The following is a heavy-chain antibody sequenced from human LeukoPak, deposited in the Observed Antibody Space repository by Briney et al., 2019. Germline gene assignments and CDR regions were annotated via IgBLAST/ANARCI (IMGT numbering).Heavy chain of an antibody. J-gene: IGHJ4*02. CDR2: ISGSGGST. CDR1: GFTFSSYA. CDR3: AKDLEAPSYYFDY. Sequence: RGSLRLSCAASGFTFSSYAMSWVRQAPGKGLEWVSAISGSGGSTYYADSVKGRFTISRDNSKNTLYLQMNSLRAEDTAVYYCAKDLEAPSYYFDYWGQGTLVTVSS. D-gene: IGHD1-1*01. V-gene: IGHV3-23*01.